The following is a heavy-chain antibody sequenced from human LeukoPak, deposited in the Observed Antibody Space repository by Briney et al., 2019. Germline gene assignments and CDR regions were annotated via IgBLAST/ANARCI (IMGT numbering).Heavy chain of an antibody. CDR1: GFTVSSNY. V-gene: IGHV3-66*01. Sequence: PGGSLRLSCAASGFTVSSNYMSWVRQAPEKGLEWVSVIYSGGSTYYADSVKGRFTISRDNSKNTLYLQMNSLRAEDTAVYYCARDYGGNSGGVDYWGQGTLVTVSS. CDR3: ARDYGGNSGGVDY. J-gene: IGHJ4*02. CDR2: IYSGGST. D-gene: IGHD4-23*01.